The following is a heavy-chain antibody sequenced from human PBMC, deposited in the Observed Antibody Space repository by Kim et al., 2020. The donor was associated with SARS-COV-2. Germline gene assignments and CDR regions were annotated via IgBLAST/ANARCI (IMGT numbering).Heavy chain of an antibody. V-gene: IGHV3-15*01. CDR2: IKSTLDGGTT. D-gene: IGHD4-17*01. J-gene: IGHJ4*02. CDR3: TTDLSVTRFDY. CDR1: GFSFSNAW. Sequence: GGSLRLSCAAYGFSFSNAWMTWVRQAPGKGLEWVGRIKSTLDGGTTDYAAPLKGRFTISRDDSKTTLYLQMNSLKTEDTAVYYCTTDLSVTRFDYWGQGTLVTVSS.